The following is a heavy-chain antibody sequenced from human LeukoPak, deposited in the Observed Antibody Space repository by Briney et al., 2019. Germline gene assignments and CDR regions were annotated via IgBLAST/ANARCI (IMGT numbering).Heavy chain of an antibody. CDR2: ISGSGGST. Sequence: GGSLRLSCAASGFTFSSYAMSWVRQAPGRGLEWVSAISGSGGSTYYADSVKGRCTISRDNSKNTVYLQMNSLRAEDTAVYYCAAARPRGAYYYYYMDVWGKGTTVTVSS. J-gene: IGHJ6*03. D-gene: IGHD3-10*01. V-gene: IGHV3-23*01. CDR3: AAARPRGAYYYYYMDV. CDR1: GFTFSSYA.